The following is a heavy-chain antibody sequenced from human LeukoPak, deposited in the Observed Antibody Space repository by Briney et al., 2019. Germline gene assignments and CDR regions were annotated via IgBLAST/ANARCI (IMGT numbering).Heavy chain of an antibody. CDR2: ISSSSSTI. CDR1: RFTFSSYS. J-gene: IGHJ4*02. CDR3: ARDCLAYKDYYATSGYDY. D-gene: IGHD3-22*01. Sequence: PGGSLRLSCAASRFTFSSYSMNWVRQAPGKGLEWVSYISSSSSTIYYADSVKGRFTISRDNAKNSLYLQMNSLRAEDTAVYYCARDCLAYKDYYATSGYDYWGQGTMVTVSS. V-gene: IGHV3-48*01.